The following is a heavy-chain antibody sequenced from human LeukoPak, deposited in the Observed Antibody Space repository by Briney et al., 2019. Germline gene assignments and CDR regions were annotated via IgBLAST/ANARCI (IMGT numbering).Heavy chain of an antibody. Sequence: GGSLRLSCAASGFTFSTYWMHWVRQAPGKGLVWVSRINSDGSSTNYADFVKGRFTISRDNAKNTLYLQMNSLRAKDTAVYYCVRDMGYYDKVWGQGTLVTVSS. V-gene: IGHV3-74*01. J-gene: IGHJ4*02. D-gene: IGHD3-22*01. CDR1: GFTFSTYW. CDR3: VRDMGYYDKV. CDR2: INSDGSST.